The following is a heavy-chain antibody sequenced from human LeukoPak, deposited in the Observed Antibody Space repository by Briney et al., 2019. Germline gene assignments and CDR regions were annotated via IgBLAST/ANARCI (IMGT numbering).Heavy chain of an antibody. J-gene: IGHJ6*02. D-gene: IGHD3-10*01. CDR1: GYTFTGDY. CDR2: INPNSGGT. Sequence: GSVKVSCKASGYTFTGDYMHWVRQAPGQGLEWMGWINPNSGGTNYAQKFQGRVTMTRDTSISTAYMELSRLRSDDTAVYYCAAREGFGYYYYYGMDVWGQGTTVTVSS. V-gene: IGHV1-2*02. CDR3: AAREGFGYYYYYGMDV.